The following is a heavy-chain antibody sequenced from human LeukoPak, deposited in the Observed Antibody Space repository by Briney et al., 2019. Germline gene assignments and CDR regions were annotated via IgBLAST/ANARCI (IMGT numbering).Heavy chain of an antibody. D-gene: IGHD2-2*01. CDR2: ISGNNGVT. CDR3: ARDPPTAVDIDY. Sequence: ASVKVSCKASGYTFTDYYYHWVRQAPGQRLERLGWISGNNGVTNFAQEFQGRVTLTRDTSISTVYMELSRLTSDDTAMYYCARDPPTAVDIDYWGQGTLLTVSS. CDR1: GYTFTDYY. V-gene: IGHV1-2*02. J-gene: IGHJ4*02.